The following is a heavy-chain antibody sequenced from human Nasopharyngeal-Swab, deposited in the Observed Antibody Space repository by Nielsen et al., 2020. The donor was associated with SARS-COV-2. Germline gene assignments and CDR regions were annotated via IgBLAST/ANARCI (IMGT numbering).Heavy chain of an antibody. CDR3: AREGLEQRVFDY. D-gene: IGHD1/OR15-1a*01. J-gene: IGHJ4*02. V-gene: IGHV3-13*04. CDR2: IGTAGDT. Sequence: GESLKISCAASGFTFSSYDMHWVRQATGKGLEWVSAIGTAGDTYYPGSVKGRFTISRENAKNSLYLQMNSLRAGDTAVYYCAREGLEQRVFDYWGQGTLVTASS. CDR1: GFTFSSYD.